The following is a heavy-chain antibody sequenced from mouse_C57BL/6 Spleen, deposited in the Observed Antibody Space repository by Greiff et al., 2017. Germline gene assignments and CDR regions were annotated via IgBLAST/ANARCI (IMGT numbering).Heavy chain of an antibody. CDR2: INPNNGGT. Sequence: EFQLQQSGPELVKPGASVKISCKASGYTFTDYYMNWVKQSNGKSLEWIGDINPNNGGTSYNQQFKGKATLTVDKSSSTAYMELRSLTSEDSAVYYSARSTLYYFDYWGQGTTLTVSS. CDR3: ARSTLYYFDY. CDR1: GYTFTDYY. V-gene: IGHV1-26*01. J-gene: IGHJ2*01. D-gene: IGHD2-1*01.